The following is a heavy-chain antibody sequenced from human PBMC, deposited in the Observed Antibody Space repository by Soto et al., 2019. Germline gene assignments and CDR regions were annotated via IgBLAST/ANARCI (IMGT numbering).Heavy chain of an antibody. CDR2: IYYSGST. CDR1: GGSISSYY. D-gene: IGHD2-15*01. V-gene: IGHV4-59*08. Sequence: SETLSLTCTGSGGSISSYYWSWIRQPPGKGLGWIGYIYYSGSTNYNPSLKSRVTISVDTSKNQFSLKLSSVTAADTAVYYCARHVGYCSGGSCYSKGYYYYMDVWGKGTTVTVSS. CDR3: ARHVGYCSGGSCYSKGYYYYMDV. J-gene: IGHJ6*03.